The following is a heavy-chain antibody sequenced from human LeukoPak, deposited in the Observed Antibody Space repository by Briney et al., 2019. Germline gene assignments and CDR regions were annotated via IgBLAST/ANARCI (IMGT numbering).Heavy chain of an antibody. CDR2: ISGSGDGT. J-gene: IGHJ4*02. Sequence: GGSLRLSCAASGFTFSNYALSWVRQAPGKGPEYVSGISGSGDGTYYADSVQGRFAISRDNSKNTLYLQMNSLRVEDTAMYYCAKVDRVGATGAVDYWGQGTLVTVSS. CDR3: AKVDRVGATGAVDY. CDR1: GFTFSNYA. V-gene: IGHV3-23*01. D-gene: IGHD2-15*01.